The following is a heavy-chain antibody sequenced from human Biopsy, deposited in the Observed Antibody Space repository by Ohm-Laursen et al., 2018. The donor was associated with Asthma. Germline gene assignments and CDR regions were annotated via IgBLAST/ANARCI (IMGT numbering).Heavy chain of an antibody. V-gene: IGHV4-39*01. J-gene: IGHJ4*02. CDR3: ARHWNWGSFFDY. Sequence: SETLSLTCTVSGGSMSSSSYSWGWIRQPPGKGLEWIGSISYTGNPAIPSLRSRVTLSVDTPKNNFSLKLTPVTAADTAVFYCARHWNWGSFFDYWGQGMLVTVSS. CDR1: GGSMSSSSYS. CDR2: ISYTGNP. D-gene: IGHD7-27*01.